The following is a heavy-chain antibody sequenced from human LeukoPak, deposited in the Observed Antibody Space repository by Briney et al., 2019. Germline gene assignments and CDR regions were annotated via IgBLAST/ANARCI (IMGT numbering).Heavy chain of an antibody. D-gene: IGHD3-10*01. V-gene: IGHV4-59*01. CDR2: IYYSGST. CDR1: GGSISSYY. J-gene: IGHJ4*02. Sequence: PSETLSLTCTVSGGSISSYYWSWIRRPPGKGLEWIGYIYYSGSTNYNPSLKSRVTISVETSKNQFSLKLSSVAAADTAVYYCARVRGYYYGSGSYYNNLYFDYWGQGTLVTVSS. CDR3: ARVRGYYYGSGSYYNNLYFDY.